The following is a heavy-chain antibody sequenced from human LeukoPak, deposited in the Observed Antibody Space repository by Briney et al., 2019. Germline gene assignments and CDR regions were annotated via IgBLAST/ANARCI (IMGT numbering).Heavy chain of an antibody. Sequence: GGSLRLSCAASGFTFSNYGMHWVRQAPGKGLEWVSIIYSGGSTSYADSVKGRFTISRDNSKNTLYLQMNSLRTEDTAVYYCARGGSYFDISGYYFYWGQGTLVTVSS. CDR3: ARGGSYFDISGYYFY. CDR1: GFTFSNYG. D-gene: IGHD3-22*01. J-gene: IGHJ4*02. CDR2: IYSGGST. V-gene: IGHV3-66*01.